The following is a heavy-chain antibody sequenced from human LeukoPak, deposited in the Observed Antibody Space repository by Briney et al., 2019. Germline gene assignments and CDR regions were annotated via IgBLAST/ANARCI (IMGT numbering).Heavy chain of an antibody. CDR3: ARGEGSFYYYYLDV. CDR2: IYTSGST. CDR1: GGSISSGSYY. D-gene: IGHD3-10*01. J-gene: IGHJ6*03. V-gene: IGHV4-61*02. Sequence: SGTLSLTCTVSGGSISSGSYYWSWIRQPAGKGLEWIGRIYTSGSTNYNPSLKSRVTISVDTSKNQFSLKLSSVTAVDTAVYYCARGEGSFYYYYLDVWGQGTLVTVS.